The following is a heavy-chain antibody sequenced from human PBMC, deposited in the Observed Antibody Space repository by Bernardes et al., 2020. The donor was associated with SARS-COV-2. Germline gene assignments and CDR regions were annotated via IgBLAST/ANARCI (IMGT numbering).Heavy chain of an antibody. D-gene: IGHD3-10*01. J-gene: IGHJ4*02. V-gene: IGHV4-61*02. CDR1: GGSISSGSYY. Sequence: SETLSLTCTVSGGSISSGSYYWSWIRQPAGKGLEWIGRIYTSGSTNYNPSLKSRVTISVDTSKNQFSLKLSSVTAADTAVYYCATMVRGLIDYWGQGTLVTVSS. CDR2: IYTSGST. CDR3: ATMVRGLIDY.